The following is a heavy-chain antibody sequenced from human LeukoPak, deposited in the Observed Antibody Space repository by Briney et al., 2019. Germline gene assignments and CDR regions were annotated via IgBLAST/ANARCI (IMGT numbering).Heavy chain of an antibody. CDR3: ARSEAAMVTLSSDY. D-gene: IGHD5-18*01. CDR1: GYSFTTHW. V-gene: IGHV5-51*01. CDR2: IYPGDSDT. Sequence: GESLKISCKGSGYSFTTHWIGWVRQMPGKGLEWMGIIYPGDSDTRYSPSFRGQVTIPVDTSISTTYLQSSSLKASDTAMYYCARSEAAMVTLSSDYWGQGTLVTVSS. J-gene: IGHJ4*02.